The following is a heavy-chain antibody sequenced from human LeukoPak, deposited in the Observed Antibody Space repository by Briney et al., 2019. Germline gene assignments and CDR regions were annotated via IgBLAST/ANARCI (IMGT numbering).Heavy chain of an antibody. CDR3: ARVNFRVASDY. Sequence: GGSLRLSCAASGFTFSTYWMSWVRQAPGKGLEWVANIKQDGIEKYYVDSVKGRFTISRDNAKNSLYLQMNSLSAEDTAMYYCARVNFRVASDYCGQGTLVTVSS. CDR1: GFTFSTYW. D-gene: IGHD1-20*01. J-gene: IGHJ4*02. V-gene: IGHV3-7*01. CDR2: IKQDGIEK.